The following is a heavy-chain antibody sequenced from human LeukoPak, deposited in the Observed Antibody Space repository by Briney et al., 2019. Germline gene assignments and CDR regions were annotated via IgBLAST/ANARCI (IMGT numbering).Heavy chain of an antibody. Sequence: SETLSLTCAVSGYSISSGYYWGWIRQPPGKGLEWIGSIYHSGSTYYNPSLKSRVTISVDTSKNQFSLKLSSATAADTAVYYCAGLGGTKGYWGQGTLVTVSS. J-gene: IGHJ4*02. D-gene: IGHD2-2*01. CDR1: GYSISSGYY. V-gene: IGHV4-38-2*01. CDR3: AGLGGTKGY. CDR2: IYHSGST.